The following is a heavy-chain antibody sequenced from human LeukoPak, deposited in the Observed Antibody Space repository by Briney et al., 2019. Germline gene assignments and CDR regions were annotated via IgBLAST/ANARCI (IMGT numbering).Heavy chain of an antibody. CDR3: ARDSSGRSTNWFDP. CDR1: GYTFTSYG. J-gene: IGHJ5*02. D-gene: IGHD6-19*01. V-gene: IGHV1-18*01. CDR2: ISAYNGNT. Sequence: ASVKVSCKASGYTFTSYGISWVRQAPGQGLEWMGWISAYNGNTNYAQKLQGRVTMTTDTSTSTAYMELRSLRSDDTAVYYCARDSSGRSTNWFDPWGQGTLVTVSS.